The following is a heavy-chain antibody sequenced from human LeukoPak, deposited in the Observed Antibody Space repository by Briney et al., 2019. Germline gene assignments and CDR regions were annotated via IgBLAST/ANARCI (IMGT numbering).Heavy chain of an antibody. Sequence: GASVKVSCKASGYTFTSYGISWVRQAPGQGLEWMGWISAYNGNTNYAQKLQGRVTMTTDTSTSTAYMELRSLRSDDTAVYYCARDPEYSMKNKGFDYWGQGTLVTVSS. D-gene: IGHD6-6*01. CDR2: ISAYNGNT. V-gene: IGHV1-18*01. CDR3: ARDPEYSMKNKGFDY. CDR1: GYTFTSYG. J-gene: IGHJ4*02.